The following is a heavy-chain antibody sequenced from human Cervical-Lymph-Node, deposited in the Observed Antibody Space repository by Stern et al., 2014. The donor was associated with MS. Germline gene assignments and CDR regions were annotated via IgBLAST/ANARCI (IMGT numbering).Heavy chain of an antibody. Sequence: VQLVESGPGLVKPSQTLSLTCTVSGGSISSGSYYWSWIRQPAGKGLEWIGRIYTSGSTNYNPSLKSRVTISEDPSKNQSPLKRSSVTAADTAVYYCARVVVVPATPYYYYYGMDVWGQGTTVTVSS. D-gene: IGHD2-2*01. CDR2: IYTSGST. J-gene: IGHJ6*02. CDR3: ARVVVVPATPYYYYYGMDV. V-gene: IGHV4-61*02. CDR1: GGSISSGSYY.